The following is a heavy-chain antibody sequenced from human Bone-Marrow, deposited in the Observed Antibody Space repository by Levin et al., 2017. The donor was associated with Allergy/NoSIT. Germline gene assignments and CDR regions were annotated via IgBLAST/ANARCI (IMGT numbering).Heavy chain of an antibody. V-gene: IGHV3-15*01. CDR1: GLSFENAW. J-gene: IGHJ4*02. CDR3: TADLPMYGSSPALDY. Sequence: PGGSLRLSCSTSGLSFENAWLNWVRQAPGKGLEWVARIKSKSGGGTTDYAAPVKGRFGISRDDAKNTLYLQMDSLKREDTAVYYCTADLPMYGSSPALDYWGQGTLVTVSS. D-gene: IGHD2-8*01. CDR2: IKSKSGGGTT.